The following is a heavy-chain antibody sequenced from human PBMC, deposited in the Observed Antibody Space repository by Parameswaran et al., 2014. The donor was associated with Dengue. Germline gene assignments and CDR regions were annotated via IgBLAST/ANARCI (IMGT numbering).Heavy chain of an antibody. J-gene: IGHJ3*02. Sequence: WVRQAPGQGLEWMGGIIPILGIANYAQKFQGRVTITADKSTSTAYMELSSLRSEDTAVYYCARDLGFLGGNSHDAFDIWGQGTMVTVSS. CDR2: IIPILGIA. V-gene: IGHV1-69*10. D-gene: IGHD4-23*01. CDR3: ARDLGFLGGNSHDAFDI.